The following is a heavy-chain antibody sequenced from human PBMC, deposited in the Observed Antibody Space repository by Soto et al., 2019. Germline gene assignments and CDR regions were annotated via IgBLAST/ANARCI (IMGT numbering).Heavy chain of an antibody. CDR1: GDSIRDYY. J-gene: IGHJ6*03. Sequence: TSETLSLTCIVSGDSIRDYYWNWVRQPPGKGLEWIGYIFYNGSTNYNPSLKSRVTISVDTSKNQFSLKLTSVTAADTAVYYCAREGYSYGPGYYYYYMDVWGKGTTVTVSS. CDR3: AREGYSYGPGYYYYYMDV. V-gene: IGHV4-59*01. CDR2: IFYNGST. D-gene: IGHD5-18*01.